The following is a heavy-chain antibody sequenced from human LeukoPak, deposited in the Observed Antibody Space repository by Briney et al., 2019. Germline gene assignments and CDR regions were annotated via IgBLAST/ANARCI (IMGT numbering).Heavy chain of an antibody. CDR2: IYYSGST. Sequence: NSSETLSLTCTVSGGSISSSSYYWGWIRQPPGKGLEWIGSIYYSGSTYYNPSLKSRVTISVDTSKNQFSLKLSSLTAADTAVYYCASRKLGNDYWGQGILVTVTS. V-gene: IGHV4-39*07. D-gene: IGHD7-27*01. CDR3: ASRKLGNDY. CDR1: GGSISSSSYY. J-gene: IGHJ4*02.